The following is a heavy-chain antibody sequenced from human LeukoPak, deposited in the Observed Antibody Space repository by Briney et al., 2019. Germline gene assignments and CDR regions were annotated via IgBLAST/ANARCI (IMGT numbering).Heavy chain of an antibody. CDR1: GFTFDDYA. CDR2: INGDGSSL. V-gene: IGHV3-74*01. CDR3: ARGRGPYGWFDP. J-gene: IGHJ5*02. Sequence: PGRSLRLSCAASGFTFDDYAMHWARQVPGKGLVWVARINGDGSSLSYADSVEGRFTISRDNAKNTLYLQMSSLRVEDTGVYYCARGRGPYGWFDPWGQGTLVTVSS. D-gene: IGHD3-10*01.